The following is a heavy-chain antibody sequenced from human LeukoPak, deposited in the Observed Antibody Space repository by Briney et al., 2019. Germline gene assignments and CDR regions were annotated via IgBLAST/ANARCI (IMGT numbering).Heavy chain of an antibody. J-gene: IGHJ6*03. V-gene: IGHV6-1*01. CDR2: TYYRSKWYN. D-gene: IGHD3-3*01. CDR1: GDSVSSNSAA. CDR3: ARAVGYDLPDNYYYYYMDV. Sequence: SQTLSLTCAISGDSVSSNSAAWNWIRQSPSRGLEWLGRTYYRSKWYNDYAVSVKSRITINPDTSKNQFSLQLNSVTPEDTAVYYCARAVGYDLPDNYYYYYMDVWGKGTTVTVSS.